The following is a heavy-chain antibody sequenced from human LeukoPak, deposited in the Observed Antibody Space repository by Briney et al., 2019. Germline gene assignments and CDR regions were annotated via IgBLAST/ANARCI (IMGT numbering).Heavy chain of an antibody. CDR1: GFTFSTYG. J-gene: IGHJ6*02. Sequence: GRSLTLSCTASGFTFSTYGMHWVRQAPGKGLEWVAVIWYDGTNEYYADSVKGRLTISRDNSKNTLYLQMNSLRAEDTALYFCARDYGSGRGVEISYYHYGMDVWGQGTTVTVSS. V-gene: IGHV3-33*01. CDR2: IWYDGTNE. CDR3: ARDYGSGRGVEISYYHYGMDV. D-gene: IGHD3-10*01.